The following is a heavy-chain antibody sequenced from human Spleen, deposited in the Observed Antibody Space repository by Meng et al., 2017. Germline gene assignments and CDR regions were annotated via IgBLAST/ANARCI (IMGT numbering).Heavy chain of an antibody. CDR2: ISSSGSTI. V-gene: IGHV3-48*03. J-gene: IGHJ3*02. CDR1: GFTFSSYE. CDR3: ARVGRNCGGDCYNSGDAFDI. D-gene: IGHD2-21*02. Sequence: GGSLRLSCAASGFTFSSYEMNWVRQAPGKGLEWVSYISSSGSTIYYADSVKGRFTISRDNAKNSLYLQMNSLRAEDTAVYYCARVGRNCGGDCYNSGDAFDIWGQGTMVTVSS.